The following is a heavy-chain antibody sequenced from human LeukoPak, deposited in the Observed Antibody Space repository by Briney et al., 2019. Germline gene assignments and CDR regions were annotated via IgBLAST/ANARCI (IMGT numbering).Heavy chain of an antibody. D-gene: IGHD5-12*01. J-gene: IGHJ4*02. CDR1: GYTFTTYT. CDR2: INAGNDNT. V-gene: IGHV1-3*01. Sequence: GASVKVSCKASGYTFTTYTIHWVRLAPGQRLEWMGWINAGNDNTKYSQKFQDRVTITRDTSASTAYMELSSLRSEDTAMYYCASSRGYDVGGYFDYWGQGTLVTVSS. CDR3: ASSRGYDVGGYFDY.